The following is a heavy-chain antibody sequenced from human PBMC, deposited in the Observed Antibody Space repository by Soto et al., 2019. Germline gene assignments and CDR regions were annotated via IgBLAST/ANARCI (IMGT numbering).Heavy chain of an antibody. V-gene: IGHV3-21*01. CDR2: ISSSSSYI. D-gene: IGHD2-2*02. CDR1: GFTFSSYN. J-gene: IGHJ6*02. CDR3: ASPRRDGCHNYYRSYGMDV. Sequence: EVQLVESGGGLVKPGGSLRLSCAASGFTFSSYNMNWVRQAPGKGLEWVSSISSSSSYIYYADSVKGRFTISRDNAKNSLYLQMNRLIAEDTAVYYCASPRRDGCHNYYRSYGMDVWGQGPTVTVSS.